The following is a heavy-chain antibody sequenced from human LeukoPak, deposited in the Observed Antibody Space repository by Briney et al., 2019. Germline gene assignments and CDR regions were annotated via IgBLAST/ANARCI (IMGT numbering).Heavy chain of an antibody. CDR3: ARDGDSGSFRLRAYAFDI. J-gene: IGHJ3*02. CDR1: GGSISSYY. Sequence: PSETLSLTCTVSGGSISSYYWSWIRQPPGEGLEWIGYIYYSGSTNYNPSLKSRVTISVDTSKNQFSLKLSSVTAADTAVYYCARDGDSGSFRLRAYAFDIWGQGTMVTVSS. CDR2: IYYSGST. V-gene: IGHV4-59*01. D-gene: IGHD1-26*01.